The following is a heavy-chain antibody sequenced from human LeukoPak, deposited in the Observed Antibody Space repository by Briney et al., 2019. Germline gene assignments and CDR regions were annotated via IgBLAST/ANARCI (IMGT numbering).Heavy chain of an antibody. CDR3: AYTVTTGFDY. D-gene: IGHD4-17*01. CDR2: ISSSSSYI. CDR1: GFTFSSYS. V-gene: IGHV3-21*01. J-gene: IGHJ4*02. Sequence: AGGSLRLSCAASGFTFSSYSMNWVRQAPGKGLEWVSSISSSSSYIYYADSVNGRFTISRDNAKNSLYLQMNSLRAEDTAVYYCAYTVTTGFDYWGQGTLVTVSS.